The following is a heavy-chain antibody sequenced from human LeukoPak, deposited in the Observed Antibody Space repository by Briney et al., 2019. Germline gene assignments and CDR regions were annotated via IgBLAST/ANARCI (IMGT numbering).Heavy chain of an antibody. Sequence: SVTVSCKASGGTFSSYAISWVRQAPGQGLEWMGGIIPIFGTANYAQKFQGRVTITADESTSTAYMELSSLRSEDTAVYYCATRKYYYDSSGYFGYYWGQGTLVTVSS. CDR3: ATRKYYYDSSGYFGYY. CDR1: GGTFSSYA. J-gene: IGHJ4*02. D-gene: IGHD3-22*01. CDR2: IIPIFGTA. V-gene: IGHV1-69*13.